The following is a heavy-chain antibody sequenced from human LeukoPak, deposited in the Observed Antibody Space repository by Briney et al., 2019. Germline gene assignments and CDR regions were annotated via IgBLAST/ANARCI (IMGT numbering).Heavy chain of an antibody. D-gene: IGHD5-12*01. CDR3: TRVFGAYDSIDC. CDR1: GFSMSGYW. CDR2: IKQDGSER. Sequence: GGSLRLSCAASGFSMSGYWMSWVRQAPGKGLEWVANIKQDGSERHYADSVKGRFTISRDNAQNSLYLQMNSLRAEETAVYYCTRVFGAYDSIDCWGQGTLVTVS. J-gene: IGHJ4*02. V-gene: IGHV3-7*01.